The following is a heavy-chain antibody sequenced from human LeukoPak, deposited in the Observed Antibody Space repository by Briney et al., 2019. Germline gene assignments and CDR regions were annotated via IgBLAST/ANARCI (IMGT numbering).Heavy chain of an antibody. CDR1: GGSISNYY. CDR3: TRATGAGLIDD. D-gene: IGHD1-1*01. J-gene: IGHJ4*02. V-gene: IGHV4-39*06. CDR2: IYYSGST. Sequence: SETLFLTCTVSGGSISNYYWGWIRQPPGEGLEWIGSIYYSGSTYYNSSLQSRVTISVHMSNNQFALKLSSVTAADTPGYYCTRATGAGLIDDWGQGTLVTVSS.